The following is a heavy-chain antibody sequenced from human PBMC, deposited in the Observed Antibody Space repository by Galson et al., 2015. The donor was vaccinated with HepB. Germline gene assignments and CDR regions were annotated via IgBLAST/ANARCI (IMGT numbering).Heavy chain of an antibody. Sequence: SLRLSCAASGFTLSAYPMAWVRQAPGKGLEWVSAITGSGGSTYYADSVKGRFTISRDNSKNTLYLQMNSLRAEDTAVYYCAKDCSGGNCYAFDYWGQGTLVTVSS. CDR1: GFTLSAYP. CDR2: ITGSGGST. J-gene: IGHJ4*02. V-gene: IGHV3-23*01. CDR3: AKDCSGGNCYAFDY. D-gene: IGHD2-15*01.